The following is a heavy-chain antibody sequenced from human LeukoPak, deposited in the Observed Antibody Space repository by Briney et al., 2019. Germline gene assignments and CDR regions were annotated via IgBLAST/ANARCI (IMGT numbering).Heavy chain of an antibody. CDR1: GGSFSGYY. V-gene: IGHV4-34*01. CDR3: ARGRKIVVVPAATRWFDP. D-gene: IGHD2-2*01. Sequence: PSETLSLTCAVYGGSFSGYYWSWIRQPPGKGLEWIGEINHSGSTNYNPSLKSRVTISVDTSKNQFSLKLSSVTAADTAVYYCARGRKIVVVPAATRWFDPWGQGTLVTVSS. J-gene: IGHJ5*02. CDR2: INHSGST.